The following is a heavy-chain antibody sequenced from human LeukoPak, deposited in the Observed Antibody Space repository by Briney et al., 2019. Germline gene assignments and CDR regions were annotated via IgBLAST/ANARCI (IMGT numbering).Heavy chain of an antibody. CDR3: ARGPTKIAVAGTNIYRYYCMDV. V-gene: IGHV3-33*01. CDR1: GFTFSSYG. D-gene: IGHD6-19*01. Sequence: GGSLRLSCAASGFTFSSYGMHWVRQAPGKGLEWVAVIWYDGSNKYYADSVKGRFTISRDNSKNTLYLQMNSLRAQDTAVYYCARGPTKIAVAGTNIYRYYCMDVWGQGTTVTVSS. CDR2: IWYDGSNK. J-gene: IGHJ6*02.